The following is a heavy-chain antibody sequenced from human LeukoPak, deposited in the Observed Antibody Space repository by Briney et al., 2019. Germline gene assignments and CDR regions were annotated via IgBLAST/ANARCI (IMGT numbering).Heavy chain of an antibody. CDR3: TSVGLSGYYDSRGYYYFDY. V-gene: IGHV3-15*01. CDR2: IKRKRDGGTT. Sequence: GGSLRLSCAASGFTFSNAWMSWVRQAPGKGLEGIGRIKRKRDGGTTDYAAPVKGRFTISRDDSKNTVYLQMNSLKTEDTAVYYCTSVGLSGYYDSRGYYYFDYWGQGTLVTVSS. D-gene: IGHD3-22*01. J-gene: IGHJ4*02. CDR1: GFTFSNAW.